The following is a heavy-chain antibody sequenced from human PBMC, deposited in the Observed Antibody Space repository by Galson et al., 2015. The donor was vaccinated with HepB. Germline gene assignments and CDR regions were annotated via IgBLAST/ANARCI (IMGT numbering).Heavy chain of an antibody. D-gene: IGHD1-14*01. Sequence: SLRLSCAASGFTFTSHGMNWVRQAPGKGLEWISYISTGGSIVYYADSVRGRFSISRDNAQKLLYLQMNSLRDEDTAIYYCARDWIGAEPKYFEHWGQGTLVTVSS. J-gene: IGHJ1*01. CDR1: GFTFTSHG. V-gene: IGHV3-48*02. CDR2: ISTGGSIV. CDR3: ARDWIGAEPKYFEH.